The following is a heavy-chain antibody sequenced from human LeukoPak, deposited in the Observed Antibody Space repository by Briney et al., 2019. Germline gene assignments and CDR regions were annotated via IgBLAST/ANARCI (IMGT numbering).Heavy chain of an antibody. V-gene: IGHV3-9*01. J-gene: IGHJ4*02. Sequence: GRSLRLSCAASGFTFDDYAMHWVRQAPGKGLEWVSGISWNSGSIGYADSVKGRFTISRDNANNSLYLQMNSLRAEDTALYYCAKNYYDSSGYYGPVDYWGQGTLVSVSS. CDR2: ISWNSGSI. D-gene: IGHD3-22*01. CDR3: AKNYYDSSGYYGPVDY. CDR1: GFTFDDYA.